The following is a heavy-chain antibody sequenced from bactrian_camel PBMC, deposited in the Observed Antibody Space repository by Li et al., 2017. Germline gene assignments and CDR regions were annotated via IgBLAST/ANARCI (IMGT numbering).Heavy chain of an antibody. CDR2: IRRSGGET. V-gene: IGHV3-3*01. J-gene: IGHJ4*01. D-gene: IGHD1*01. Sequence: HVQLVESGGGSVQAGGSLRLSCVVSGHSRGSNCVGWYRLPPGRAPAEREGIAAIRRSGGETWFAGSVKGRFTLSRNNGNNTVHLHLSGLKTEDTAMYYCGVRLNSGCPLFAKDFQHWGQGTQVTVS. CDR1: GHSRGSNC. CDR3: GVRLNSGCPLFAKDFQH.